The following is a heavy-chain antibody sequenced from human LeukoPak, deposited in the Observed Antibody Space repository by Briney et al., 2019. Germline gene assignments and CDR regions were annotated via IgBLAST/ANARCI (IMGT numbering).Heavy chain of an antibody. CDR1: GGSISSGDYY. Sequence: SQTLSLTCTVSGGSISSGDYYWSWIRQPPGKGLEWIGYIYYSGSTYYNPSLKSRVTISVDTSKNRFSLKLSPVHAAKTAVYYCARERVYSRRTPNWFDPWGQGTLVTVSS. CDR3: ARERVYSRRTPNWFDP. V-gene: IGHV4-30-4*08. D-gene: IGHD6-13*01. CDR2: IYYSGST. J-gene: IGHJ5*02.